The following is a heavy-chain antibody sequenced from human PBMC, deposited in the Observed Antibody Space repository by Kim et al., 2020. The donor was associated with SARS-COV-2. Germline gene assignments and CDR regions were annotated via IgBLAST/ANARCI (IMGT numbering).Heavy chain of an antibody. V-gene: IGHV3-7*01. CDR1: GFTFNNYW. D-gene: IGHD3-22*01. CDR3: ARSRTDSSGHSASRYRALDF. Sequence: GGSLRLSCAASGFTFNNYWMSWVRQAPGKGLEWVAIIKQDESERYYVDSVKGRFTISRDNAKNSLYLQMNSLRGEDTAVYYCARSRTDSSGHSASRYRALDFWGQGTLVTVSS. J-gene: IGHJ4*02. CDR2: IKQDESER.